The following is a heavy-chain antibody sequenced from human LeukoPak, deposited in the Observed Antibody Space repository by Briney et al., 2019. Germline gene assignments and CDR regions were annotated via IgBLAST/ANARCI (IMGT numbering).Heavy chain of an antibody. D-gene: IGHD3-22*01. J-gene: IGHJ3*02. V-gene: IGHV4-39*01. CDR1: GGSISSSSYY. CDR3: ARPYYYDSSGYPTGAFDI. Sequence: SETLSLTCTVSGGSISSSSYYWGWIRQPPGKGLEWIGSIYYSGSTYYNPSLKSRVTISVDTSKNQFPLKLSSVTAADTAVYYCARPYYYDSSGYPTGAFDIWGQGTMVTVSS. CDR2: IYYSGST.